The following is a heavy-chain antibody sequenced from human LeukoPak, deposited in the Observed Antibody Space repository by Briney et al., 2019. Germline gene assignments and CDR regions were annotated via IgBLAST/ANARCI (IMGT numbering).Heavy chain of an antibody. CDR2: INHRGST. V-gene: IGHV4-34*01. CDR3: ARGGRGEDIVVVVAATDFDY. Sequence: SETPSLTCAVYGGSFSGYYWSWIRQPPGKGLEWIGEINHRGSTNYNPSLKSRVTISVDTSKNQFSLKLSSVTAADTAVYYCARGGRGEDIVVVVAATDFDYWGQGTLVTVSS. D-gene: IGHD2-15*01. CDR1: GGSFSGYY. J-gene: IGHJ4*02.